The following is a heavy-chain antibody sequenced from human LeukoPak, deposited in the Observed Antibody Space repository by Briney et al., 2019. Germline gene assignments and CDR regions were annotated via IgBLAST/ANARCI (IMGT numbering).Heavy chain of an antibody. CDR3: AKTRGPRVVRGIFADY. CDR1: GFIFSSYG. D-gene: IGHD3-10*01. J-gene: IGHJ4*02. CDR2: ISHDGGQK. V-gene: IGHV3-30*18. Sequence: PGTSLRLSCAASGFIFSSYGMHWVRQAPGKGLEWLAVISHDGGQKYYADSVKGRFTISRDNSKKTIYLQMNSLRPEDTAVYYCAKTRGPRVVRGIFADYWSQGTLVNV.